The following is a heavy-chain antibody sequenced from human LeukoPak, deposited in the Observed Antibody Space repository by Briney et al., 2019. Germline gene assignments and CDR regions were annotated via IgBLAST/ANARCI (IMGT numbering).Heavy chain of an antibody. CDR2: INPNSGGT. V-gene: IGHV1-2*02. CDR1: GYTFTGYY. D-gene: IGHD2-15*01. J-gene: IGHJ4*02. Sequence: GASVKVSCKASGYTFTGYYVHWVRQAPGQGLEWMGWINPNSGGTHYAQKFQGRVTMTRDTSISTAYMELSRLRSDDTAVYYCATSDVGPAVDLDFWGQGTLVTVSS. CDR3: ATSDVGPAVDLDF.